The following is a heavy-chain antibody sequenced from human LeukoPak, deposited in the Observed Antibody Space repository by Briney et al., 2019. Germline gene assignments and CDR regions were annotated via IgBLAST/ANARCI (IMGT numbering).Heavy chain of an antibody. Sequence: GGSLRLSCAASGFTVSSNYMSWVRQAPGKGLEWVSYISSSSSTIHYADSVKGRFTISRDNAKNSLYLQMNSLRAEDTAVYYCARGFLYYHSSGPWYFDCWGQGTLVTVSS. V-gene: IGHV3-48*04. J-gene: IGHJ4*02. D-gene: IGHD3-22*01. CDR3: ARGFLYYHSSGPWYFDC. CDR1: GFTVSSNY. CDR2: ISSSSSTI.